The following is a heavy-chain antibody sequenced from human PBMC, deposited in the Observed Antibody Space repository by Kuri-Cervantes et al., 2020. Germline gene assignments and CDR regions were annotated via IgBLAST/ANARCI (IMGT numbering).Heavy chain of an antibody. Sequence: SCAVSGGSISSSNWWSWVRQPPGKGLEWIGEIYHSGSTNYNPSLKSRVTISVDTSKNQFSLKLSSVTAADTAVYHCARERDYYDSSGYNWIDPWGQGTRGTGSS. V-gene: IGHV4-4*02. CDR3: ARERDYYDSSGYNWIDP. J-gene: IGHJ5*02. CDR1: GGSISSSNW. CDR2: IYHSGST. D-gene: IGHD3-22*01.